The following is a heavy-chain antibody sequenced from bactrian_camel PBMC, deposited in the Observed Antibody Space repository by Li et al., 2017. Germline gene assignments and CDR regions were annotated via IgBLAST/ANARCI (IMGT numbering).Heavy chain of an antibody. CDR2: IDRDGVT. CDR1: DDTIGRYC. J-gene: IGHJ6*01. D-gene: IGHD3*01. Sequence: VESGGGSVQVGGSLRLSCVASDDTIGRYCMGWFRQAPGKEREGVAGIDRDGVTKYADSVKGRFTISKDSDSNTLYLQMNSLKSEDTAMYYCAAGPRWVAYVDRAPPLTEDAFNSWGQGTQVTVS. CDR3: AAGPRWVAYVDRAPPLTEDAFNS. V-gene: IGHV3S55*01.